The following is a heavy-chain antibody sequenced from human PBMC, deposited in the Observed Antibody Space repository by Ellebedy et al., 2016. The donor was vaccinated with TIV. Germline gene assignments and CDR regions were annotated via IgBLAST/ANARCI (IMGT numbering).Heavy chain of an antibody. V-gene: IGHV1-69*06. Sequence: SVKVSXXASGGTFSSYAISWVRQAPGQGLEWMGGIIPIFGTANYAQKFQGRVTITADKSTSTAYMELSSLRSEDTAVYYCAIKDCGGDCYPDYWGQGTLVTVSS. CDR1: GGTFSSYA. J-gene: IGHJ4*02. CDR3: AIKDCGGDCYPDY. D-gene: IGHD2-21*01. CDR2: IIPIFGTA.